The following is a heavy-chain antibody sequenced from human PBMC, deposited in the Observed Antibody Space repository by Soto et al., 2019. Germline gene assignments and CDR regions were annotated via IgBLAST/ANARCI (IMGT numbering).Heavy chain of an antibody. CDR1: GGSIRSDDYY. D-gene: IGHD6-6*01. Sequence: QVQLQESGPGLVKPSQTLSLTCTVSGGSIRSDDYYWSWIRQPPGKGLEWIGYIYYSGTTNYNPSLQSRVTISMDTSKNQFSLKLSSVNAADTAVYHCVRDRSNSPDYFDYWGQGTLVTVSS. V-gene: IGHV4-30-4*01. CDR3: VRDRSNSPDYFDY. J-gene: IGHJ4*02. CDR2: IYYSGTT.